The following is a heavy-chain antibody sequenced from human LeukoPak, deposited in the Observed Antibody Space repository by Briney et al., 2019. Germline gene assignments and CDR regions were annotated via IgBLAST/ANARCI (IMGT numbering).Heavy chain of an antibody. CDR3: AKDLLYYYGSGSQPLFDY. J-gene: IGHJ4*02. CDR2: ISGSGGST. Sequence: GGSLRLSCAASGFTFSSYAMSWVRQAPGKGVEWVSAISGSGGSTYYADSVKGRFTISRDNSKSTLYLQMNSLRAEDTAVYYCAKDLLYYYGSGSQPLFDYWGQGTLVTVSS. D-gene: IGHD3-10*01. V-gene: IGHV3-23*01. CDR1: GFTFSSYA.